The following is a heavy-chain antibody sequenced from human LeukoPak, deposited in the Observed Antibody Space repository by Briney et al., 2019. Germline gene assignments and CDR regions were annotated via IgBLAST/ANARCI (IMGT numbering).Heavy chain of an antibody. D-gene: IGHD3-9*01. CDR2: ISGSGGST. CDR1: GFTFSSYA. V-gene: IGHV3-23*01. J-gene: IGHJ4*02. CDR3: ARVLRYFDWLFVFDY. Sequence: PGRSLRLSCAASGFTFSSYAMSWVRQAPGKGLEWVSAISGSGGSTYYADSVKGRFTISRDNAKNSLYLQMNSLRAEDTAVYYCARVLRYFDWLFVFDYWGQGTLVTVSS.